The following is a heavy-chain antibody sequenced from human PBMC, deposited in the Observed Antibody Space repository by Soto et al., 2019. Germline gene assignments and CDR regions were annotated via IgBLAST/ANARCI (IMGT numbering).Heavy chain of an antibody. D-gene: IGHD6-13*01. CDR1: GGSISSGGYY. CDR2: IYYSGST. Sequence: QVQLQESGPGLVKPSQTLSLTCTVSGGSISSGGYYWSWIRQHPGKGLEWIGYIYYSGSTYYNPSLKSRVTISVDTSKNQFSLKLSSVTAADTAVYYCARDLLSSSWPRNDAFDIWGQGTMVTVSS. CDR3: ARDLLSSSWPRNDAFDI. J-gene: IGHJ3*02. V-gene: IGHV4-31*03.